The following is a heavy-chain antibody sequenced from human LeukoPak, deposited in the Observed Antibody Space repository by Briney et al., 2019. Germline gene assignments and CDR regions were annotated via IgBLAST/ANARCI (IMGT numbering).Heavy chain of an antibody. V-gene: IGHV4-34*01. CDR1: GGSFSGYY. CDR3: ARRRGVPAANDY. Sequence: PSETLSLTCAVYGGSFSGYYWSWIRQPPGKGLEWIGEINHSGSTNYNPSPKSRVTISVDTSKNQFSLKLSSVTAADTAVYYCARRRGVPAANDYWGQGTLVTVSS. CDR2: INHSGST. D-gene: IGHD2-2*01. J-gene: IGHJ4*02.